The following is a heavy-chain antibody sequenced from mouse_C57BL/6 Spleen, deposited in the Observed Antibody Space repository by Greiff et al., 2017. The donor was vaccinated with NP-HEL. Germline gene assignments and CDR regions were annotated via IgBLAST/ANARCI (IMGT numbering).Heavy chain of an antibody. Sequence: QVQLQQPGAELVKPGASVKMSCKASGYTFTSYWITWVKQRPGQGLEWIGDIYPGSGSTNYNEKFKSKATLTVDTSSSPAYMQLSSLTSSDAAVYYCARYGYDGSWFAYWGQGTLVTVSA. J-gene: IGHJ3*01. CDR3: ARYGYDGSWFAY. CDR2: IYPGSGST. V-gene: IGHV1-55*01. D-gene: IGHD2-2*01. CDR1: GYTFTSYW.